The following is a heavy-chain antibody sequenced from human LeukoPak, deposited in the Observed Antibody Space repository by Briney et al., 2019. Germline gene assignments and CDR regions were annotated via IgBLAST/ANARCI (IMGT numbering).Heavy chain of an antibody. Sequence: KVSCKASGYTFTSYGISWVRQMPGKGLEWMGIIYPGDSDTRYSPSFQGQVTISADKSISTAYLQWSSLKASDTAMYYCARQGSSGWYSSYGMDVWGQGTTVTVSS. D-gene: IGHD6-19*01. CDR2: IYPGDSDT. CDR3: ARQGSSGWYSSYGMDV. CDR1: GYTFTSYG. J-gene: IGHJ6*02. V-gene: IGHV5-51*01.